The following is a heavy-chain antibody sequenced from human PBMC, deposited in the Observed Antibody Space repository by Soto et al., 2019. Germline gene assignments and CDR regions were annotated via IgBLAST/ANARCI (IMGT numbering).Heavy chain of an antibody. CDR2: ISDSGTT. CDR1: GFTFRTYA. V-gene: IGHV3-23*01. J-gene: IGHJ5*02. D-gene: IGHD2-2*01. CDR3: AKGGEGSCSRTSCLCFSES. Sequence: EVQLLDSGGGLVQPGGSLRLSCAASGFTFRTYAMSWVRQAPGKGLEWVSTISDSGTTYYANSVKGRFTISRDNSRNTLDLQMTTLRAEDTAVYYCAKGGEGSCSRTSCLCFSESWGQGTLVTVSS.